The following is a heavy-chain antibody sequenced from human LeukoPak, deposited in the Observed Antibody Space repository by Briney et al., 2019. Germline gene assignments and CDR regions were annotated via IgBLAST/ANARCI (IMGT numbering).Heavy chain of an antibody. V-gene: IGHV4-34*01. CDR3: ASGSGGYQLLYSGAYYYGMDV. Sequence: SETLSLTCAVYGGSFSGYYWSWIRQPPGKGLEWIGEINHSGGTNYNPSLKSRVTISVDTSKNQFSLKLSSVTAADTAVYYCASGSGGYQLLYSGAYYYGMDVWGQGTTVTVSS. J-gene: IGHJ6*02. CDR2: INHSGGT. D-gene: IGHD2-2*02. CDR1: GGSFSGYY.